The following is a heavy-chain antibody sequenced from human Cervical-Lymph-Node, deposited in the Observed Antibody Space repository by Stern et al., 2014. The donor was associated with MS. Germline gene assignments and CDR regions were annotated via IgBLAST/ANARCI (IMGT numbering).Heavy chain of an antibody. CDR2: ISNNSTHT. D-gene: IGHD4-17*01. V-gene: IGHV3-21*01. CDR1: GFTFSHYS. J-gene: IGHJ4*02. Sequence: EVHLVESGGGLVKPEESLRLSCDASGFTFSHYSINWVRQAPGKGLEWISSISNNSTHTYYADSVEGRFTISRDSAKDSVSLHMVSLRAEDTAVYYCARARVGDYARSPHLDSWGQGTLVTVSS. CDR3: ARARVGDYARSPHLDS.